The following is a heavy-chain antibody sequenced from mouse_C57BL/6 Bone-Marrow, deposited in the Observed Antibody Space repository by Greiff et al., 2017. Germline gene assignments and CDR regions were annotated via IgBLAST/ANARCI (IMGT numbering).Heavy chain of an antibody. V-gene: IGHV1-85*01. CDR1: GYTFTSYD. J-gene: IGHJ1*03. CDR3: ARDYGSSYWYFDV. CDR2: IYPRDGST. Sequence: VQLQQSGPELVKPGASVKLSCKASGYTFTSYDINWVKQRPGQGLEWIGRIYPRDGSTKYNEKFKGKATLTVDTSSSTAYMELHSLTSEDSAVYCCARDYGSSYWYFDVWGTGTTVTVSS. D-gene: IGHD1-1*01.